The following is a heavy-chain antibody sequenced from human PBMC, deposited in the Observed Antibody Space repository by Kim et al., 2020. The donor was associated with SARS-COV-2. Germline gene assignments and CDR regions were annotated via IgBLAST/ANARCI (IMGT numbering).Heavy chain of an antibody. Sequence: ASVKVSCKASGYSFTNFYVNWVRQATGQGLEWMGWMSPSSGDTVYAQKFQGRVTMTRDTSITTAYMELSSLKSEDTAVYYCTRGVTAGYDYWAQGTLVTV. CDR1: GYSFTNFY. CDR2: MSPSSGDT. CDR3: TRGVTAGYDY. D-gene: IGHD6-25*01. V-gene: IGHV1-8*01. J-gene: IGHJ4*02.